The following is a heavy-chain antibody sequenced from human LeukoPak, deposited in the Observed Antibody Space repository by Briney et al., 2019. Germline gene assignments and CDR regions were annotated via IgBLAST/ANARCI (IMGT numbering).Heavy chain of an antibody. J-gene: IGHJ6*04. CDR3: AELGMTMIGGV. Sequence: GGSLRLSCAASGFTSSTYGMSWVRQAPGKGLEWVANLKQDGSEKYYADSVKGRFTISRDNAENSLYLQMNSLRAEDTAVYYCAELGMTMIGGVWGKGTTVTISS. CDR2: LKQDGSEK. CDR1: GFTSSTYG. V-gene: IGHV3-7*01. D-gene: IGHD3-10*02.